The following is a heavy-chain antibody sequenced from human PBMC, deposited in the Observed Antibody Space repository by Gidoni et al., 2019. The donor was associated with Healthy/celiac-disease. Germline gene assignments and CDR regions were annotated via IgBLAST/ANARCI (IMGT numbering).Heavy chain of an antibody. CDR3: ARGPAGGGLSY. CDR1: GGSFSGYY. J-gene: IGHJ4*02. V-gene: IGHV4-34*01. Sequence: QVQLQQWGAGLLKPSATLSLTCAVYGGSFSGYYWSWIRQPPGKGLEWIGEINHSGSTNYNPSLKSRVTISVDTSKNQFSLKLSSVTAADTAVYYCARGPAGGGLSYWGQGTLVTVSS. D-gene: IGHD2-21*02. CDR2: INHSGST.